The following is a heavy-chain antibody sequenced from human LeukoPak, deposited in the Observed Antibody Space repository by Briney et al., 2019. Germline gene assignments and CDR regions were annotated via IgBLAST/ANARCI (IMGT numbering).Heavy chain of an antibody. J-gene: IGHJ4*02. CDR2: IKSKTDGGTT. D-gene: IGHD3-22*01. Sequence: GGSLRLSCAASGFTFSNAWMSWVRQAPGKGLEWVGRIKSKTDGGTTDYAAPVKGRFTISRDDSKNTLYLQMNSLRAEDTAVYYCAKARYYYDSSGYYRLSDYWGQGTLVTVSS. V-gene: IGHV3-15*01. CDR3: AKARYYYDSSGYYRLSDY. CDR1: GFTFSNAW.